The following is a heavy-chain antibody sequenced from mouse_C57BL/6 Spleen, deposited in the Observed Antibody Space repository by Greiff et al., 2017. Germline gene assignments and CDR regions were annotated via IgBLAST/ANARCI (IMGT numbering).Heavy chain of an antibody. J-gene: IGHJ3*01. CDR3: ARPDDSNPV. V-gene: IGHV1-69*01. CDR1: GYTFTSYW. D-gene: IGHD2-5*01. Sequence: QVQLQQPGAELVMPGASVKLSCKASGYTFTSYWMHWVKQRPGQGLEWIGEIDPSDSYTNYNQKFKGKSTLTVAKSSHTAYMQLSSRKYEDSAVYYCARPDDSNPVWGQGTLVTVSA. CDR2: IDPSDSYT.